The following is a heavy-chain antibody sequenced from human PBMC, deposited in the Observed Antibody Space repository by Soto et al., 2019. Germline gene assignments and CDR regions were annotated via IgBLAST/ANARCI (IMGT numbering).Heavy chain of an antibody. CDR2: MHYTGFS. D-gene: IGHD2-15*01. CDR1: GDSVTSHY. Sequence: SETLSLTCSFSGDSVTSHYLTWIRQSPEKGLEWIGYMHYTGFSHYNPSLKSRLTISVDTSKNQFTLQLSSVTVADTAVYYCARVGRWYLAYYYYGMDVWGQGTTVTVSS. CDR3: ARVGRWYLAYYYYGMDV. J-gene: IGHJ6*02. V-gene: IGHV4-59*02.